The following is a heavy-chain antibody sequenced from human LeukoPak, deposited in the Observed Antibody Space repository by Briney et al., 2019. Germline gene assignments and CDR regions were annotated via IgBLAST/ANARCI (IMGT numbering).Heavy chain of an antibody. V-gene: IGHV4-39*07. CDR3: ARRGVVVIKRGFDY. D-gene: IGHD3-22*01. J-gene: IGHJ4*02. Sequence: PSETLSLTCTVSGGSISSSSYYWGWIRQPPGKGLEWIGSIYYSGSTYYNPSLKSRVTISVDTSKNQFSLKLSSVTAANTAVYYCARRGVVVIKRGFDYWGQGTLVTVSS. CDR2: IYYSGST. CDR1: GGSISSSSYY.